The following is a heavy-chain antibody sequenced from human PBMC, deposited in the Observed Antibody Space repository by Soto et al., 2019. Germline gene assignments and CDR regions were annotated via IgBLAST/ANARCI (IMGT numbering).Heavy chain of an antibody. CDR2: ISAYNGNT. CDR1: GYTLTSYG. V-gene: IGHV1-18*01. J-gene: IGHJ4*02. Sequence: ASVKVSCKASGYTLTSYGTSWVRQAPGQGLEWMGWISAYNGNTNYAQKLQGRVTMTTDTSTSTAYMELRSLRSDDTAVYYCERDGSIAAYFDYWGQGTLVTVSS. D-gene: IGHD6-6*01. CDR3: ERDGSIAAYFDY.